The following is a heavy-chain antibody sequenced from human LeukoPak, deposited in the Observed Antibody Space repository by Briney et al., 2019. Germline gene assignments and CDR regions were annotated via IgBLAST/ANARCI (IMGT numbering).Heavy chain of an antibody. CDR3: AKDNSGYEDY. CDR1: GFTFSSYG. Sequence: GGSLRLSCAASGFTFSSYGMHWVRQAPGKRLEWVAFIRYDGSNKYYADSVKGRFTISRDNSKNTLHLQMNSLRAEDTAVYYCAKDNSGYEDYWGQGPLVTVSP. CDR2: IRYDGSNK. J-gene: IGHJ4*02. D-gene: IGHD3-22*01. V-gene: IGHV3-30*02.